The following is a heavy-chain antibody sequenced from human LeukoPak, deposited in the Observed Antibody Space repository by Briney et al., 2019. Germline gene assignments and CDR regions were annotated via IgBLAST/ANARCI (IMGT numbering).Heavy chain of an antibody. V-gene: IGHV3-38-3*01. Sequence: GGSLRLSCSASGFAVSNDMSWVRQAPGKGLEWVSCIRGDRASYGDPRQDRFIISRDSAKNTLYLQMNSLRAEDTAVYYCAPGPAGTHSLPYWGQGTLVTVSS. CDR1: GFAVSND. J-gene: IGHJ4*02. D-gene: IGHD1/OR15-1a*01. CDR2: IRGDRA. CDR3: APGPAGTHSLPY.